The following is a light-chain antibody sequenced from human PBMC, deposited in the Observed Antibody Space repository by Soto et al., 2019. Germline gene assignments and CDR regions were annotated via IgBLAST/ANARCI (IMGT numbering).Light chain of an antibody. CDR1: QSVSTRY. CDR2: GAS. Sequence: ESMLTQSPGTLSLSPGERATLSFRASQSVSTRYLAWYQQKPRQAPRLLIYGASIRATGIPDRFSGSGSGTDCTLTSSILEPEDFAVYYCHRFGSSPPAFTCGQGTKLEI. J-gene: IGKJ2*01. V-gene: IGKV3-20*01. CDR3: HRFGSSPPAFT.